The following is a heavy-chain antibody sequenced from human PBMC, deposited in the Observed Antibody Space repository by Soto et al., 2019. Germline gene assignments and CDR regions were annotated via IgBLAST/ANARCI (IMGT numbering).Heavy chain of an antibody. Sequence: GGSLRLSCAASGFTFSSDWMHWVRQAPGKGLVWVSRINTDGSSTSYADSVKGRFTISRDNAKNTLYLQMNSLRAEDTAVYYCARGPLGYCSGGNCYSGVPYYYYGMDVWGQGTTVTVSS. CDR3: ARGPLGYCSGGNCYSGVPYYYYGMDV. J-gene: IGHJ6*02. CDR1: GFTFSSDW. D-gene: IGHD2-15*01. CDR2: INTDGSST. V-gene: IGHV3-74*01.